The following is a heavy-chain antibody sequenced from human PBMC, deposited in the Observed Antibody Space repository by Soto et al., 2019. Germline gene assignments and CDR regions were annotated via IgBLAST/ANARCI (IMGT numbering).Heavy chain of an antibody. Sequence: SVKVSCKASGCTFSSYAISWVRQAPGQGLEWMGGIIPIFGTANYAQKFQGRVTITADESTSTAYMELSSLRSEDTAVYYCARDNNCRGGSCYNPRAFDIWGQGTMVSVSS. CDR1: GCTFSSYA. D-gene: IGHD2-15*01. CDR3: ARDNNCRGGSCYNPRAFDI. CDR2: IIPIFGTA. V-gene: IGHV1-69*13. J-gene: IGHJ3*02.